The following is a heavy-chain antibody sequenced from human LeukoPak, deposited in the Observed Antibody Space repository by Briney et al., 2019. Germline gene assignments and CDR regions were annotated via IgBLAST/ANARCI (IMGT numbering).Heavy chain of an antibody. CDR3: ARGIRWEYYGSGSYYYYYYYMDV. CDR1: GYTFTSYG. V-gene: IGHV1-18*01. D-gene: IGHD3-10*01. CDR2: ISAYNGNT. J-gene: IGHJ6*03. Sequence: GASVKVSCKASGYTFTSYGISWVRQAPGQGLEWMGWISAYNGNTNYAQNLQGRVTMTTDTSTSTAYMELSSLRSDDTAVYYCARGIRWEYYGSGSYYYYYYYMDVWGKGTTVTVSS.